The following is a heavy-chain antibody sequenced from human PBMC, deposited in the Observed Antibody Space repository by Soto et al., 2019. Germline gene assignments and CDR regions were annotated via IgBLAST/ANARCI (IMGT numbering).Heavy chain of an antibody. CDR3: ARASNKRGYSYGPDF. V-gene: IGHV4-39*07. CDR2: FYHNENP. CDR1: GGSINSRSYS. D-gene: IGHD5-18*01. J-gene: IGHJ4*02. Sequence: SETLSLTCSVSGGSINSRSYSWGWIRQPPGKGLEWIGNFYHNENPNYNPSLKSRVTISVDTSKNQFSLKLSSVTAADTAVYNCARASNKRGYSYGPDFWGQGPLVTVSS.